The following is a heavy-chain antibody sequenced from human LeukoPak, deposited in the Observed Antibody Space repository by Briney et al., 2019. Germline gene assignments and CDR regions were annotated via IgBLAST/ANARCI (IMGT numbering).Heavy chain of an antibody. CDR3: TRGAGWLIDY. V-gene: IGHV4-59*01. CDR1: DDSISDYY. D-gene: IGHD3-16*01. J-gene: IGHJ4*02. CDR2: FYNSGRS. Sequence: PSETLSLTCTVSDDSISDYYRGWIRQPPGKGLEWIGYFYNSGRSTYNPSLKSRVTISADTSKNHFSLKLNSVTTADTAVYYCTRGAGWLIDYWGQGILVTVSS.